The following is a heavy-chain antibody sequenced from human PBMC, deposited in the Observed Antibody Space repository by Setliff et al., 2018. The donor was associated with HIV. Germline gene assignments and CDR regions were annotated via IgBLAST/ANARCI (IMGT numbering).Heavy chain of an antibody. CDR1: GDSISSSSYY. CDR2: IYYSGST. V-gene: IGHV4-39*07. Sequence: SETLSLTCTVSGDSISSSSYYWGWIRQPPGKGLEWIGSIYYSGSTFYNPSLKSRVTISIATSKNQFSLKLSFVTSADTAVYYCARGAGDRGDAFDVWGQGTMVT. J-gene: IGHJ3*01. CDR3: ARGAGDRGDAFDV. D-gene: IGHD7-27*01.